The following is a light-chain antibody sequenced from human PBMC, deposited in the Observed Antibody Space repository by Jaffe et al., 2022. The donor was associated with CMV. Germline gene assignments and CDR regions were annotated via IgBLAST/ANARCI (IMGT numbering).Light chain of an antibody. J-gene: IGKJ4*01. CDR1: QSVNSN. Sequence: EVVMTQSPATLSVSPGERATLSCRASQSVNSNLAWYQQKPGQAPRLVIYRASTRATGVPARFSGSGSGTEFTLTISSLSSEDFAIYYCQQYNIWPLTFGGGSKVEIK. V-gene: IGKV3-15*01. CDR2: RAS. CDR3: QQYNIWPLT.